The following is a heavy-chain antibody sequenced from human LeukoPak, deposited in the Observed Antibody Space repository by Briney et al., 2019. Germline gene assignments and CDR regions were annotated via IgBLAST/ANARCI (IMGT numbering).Heavy chain of an antibody. CDR3: AKDEYCSGGSCYSGNFDY. CDR2: ISGSGGST. D-gene: IGHD2-15*01. J-gene: IGHJ4*02. V-gene: IGHV3-23*01. Sequence: GGSLRLSCAASGFTFSSNAMSWVRQAPGKGLEWVSVISGSGGSTHYADSVKGRFTISRDNSKNTLYLQMNSLRAEDTAVYYCAKDEYCSGGSCYSGNFDYWGQGTLVTVSS. CDR1: GFTFSSNA.